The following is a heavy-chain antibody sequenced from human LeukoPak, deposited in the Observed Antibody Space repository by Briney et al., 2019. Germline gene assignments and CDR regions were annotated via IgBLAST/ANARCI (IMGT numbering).Heavy chain of an antibody. D-gene: IGHD1-1*01. CDR1: GGTFSSYA. CDR2: IIPIFGTA. V-gene: IGHV1-69*13. CDR3: ARDRGVQQTSVDDYYGMDV. J-gene: IGHJ6*04. Sequence: SVKVSCKASGGTFSSYAISWVRQAPGQGLEWMGGIIPIFGTANYAQKFQGRVTITADESTSTAYMELSSLRSEDTGVYYCARDRGVQQTSVDDYYGMDVWGKGTTVTVSS.